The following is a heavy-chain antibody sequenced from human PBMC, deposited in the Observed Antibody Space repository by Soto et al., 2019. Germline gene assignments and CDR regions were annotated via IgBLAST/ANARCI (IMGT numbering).Heavy chain of an antibody. Sequence: QVQLQESGPGLVKPSGTLSLTCAVSSGSISSGYWWNWVRQPPGKGLEWIGEISHTGSTNYNPSLKSRVTISVDKSKNHFSLNLSSVTAADTAVYYCAREVSGIQAFDYWGQGTLVTVSS. J-gene: IGHJ4*02. V-gene: IGHV4-4*02. CDR1: SGSISSGYW. D-gene: IGHD1-20*01. CDR3: AREVSGIQAFDY. CDR2: ISHTGST.